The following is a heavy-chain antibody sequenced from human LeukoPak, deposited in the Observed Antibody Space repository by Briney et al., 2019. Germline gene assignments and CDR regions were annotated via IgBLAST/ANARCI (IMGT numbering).Heavy chain of an antibody. CDR3: AREKFAGSYYNSFDY. J-gene: IGHJ4*02. D-gene: IGHD3-10*01. CDR1: GFTFTNYW. V-gene: IGHV3-7*01. Sequence: PGGSLRLSCAASGFTFTNYWMSWVRQAPGEGLEWVANIKQDGSEKYYVDSVKGRFTISRDNAKNSLYVQMNSLRAEDTAVYYCAREKFAGSYYNSFDYWGQGTLVTVSS. CDR2: IKQDGSEK.